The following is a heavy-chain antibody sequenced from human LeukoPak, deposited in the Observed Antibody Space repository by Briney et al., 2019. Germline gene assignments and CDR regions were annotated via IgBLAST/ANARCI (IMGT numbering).Heavy chain of an antibody. CDR1: GFTFSSYG. J-gene: IGHJ4*02. D-gene: IGHD3-16*02. CDR3: AKHYVWGSYRFDY. CDR2: IRYDGSKK. V-gene: IGHV3-30*02. Sequence: SGGSLRFSCAASGFTFSSYGMHWVRQAPGKGLEWVAFIRYDGSKKNYADSVKGRFTISRDNSKNTLYLQMNSLRAEDTAVYYCAKHYVWGSYRFDYWGQGTLVTVSS.